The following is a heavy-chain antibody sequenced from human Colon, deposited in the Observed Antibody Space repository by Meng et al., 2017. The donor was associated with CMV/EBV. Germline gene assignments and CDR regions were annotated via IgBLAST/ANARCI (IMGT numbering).Heavy chain of an antibody. CDR1: GGSVRNGSYY. V-gene: IGHV4-61*01. CDR3: ASAPLEPHYYYGLDV. Sequence: SETLSLTCAVSGGSVRNGSYYWSWIRQPPGKGLEWVGYVYYSGSTKYNPSLKSRVTISVDTSNNQFSLNLNSVTAADTAVYYCASAPLEPHYYYGLDVWGQGTTVTVSS. J-gene: IGHJ6*02. D-gene: IGHD1-1*01. CDR2: VYYSGST.